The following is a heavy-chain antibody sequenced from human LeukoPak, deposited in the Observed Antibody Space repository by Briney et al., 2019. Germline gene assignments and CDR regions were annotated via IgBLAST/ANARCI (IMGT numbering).Heavy chain of an antibody. Sequence: GGSLRLFCATSGFPFETNAMSWVRQAPGKGLEWVATIGNTETFYADSVTGRFTISRDNSKNTVNLQMNRLRLEDTAMYYCAKDWIQFNRVFDCFDSWGQGTLVTVSS. J-gene: IGHJ4*02. CDR1: GFPFETNA. CDR3: AKDWIQFNRVFDCFDS. V-gene: IGHV3-23*01. D-gene: IGHD5-18*01. CDR2: IGNTET.